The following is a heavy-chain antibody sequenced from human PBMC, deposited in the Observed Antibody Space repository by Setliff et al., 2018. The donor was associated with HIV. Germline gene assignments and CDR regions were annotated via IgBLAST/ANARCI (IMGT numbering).Heavy chain of an antibody. Sequence: ASETLSLTCTVSGGSSSNFLWSWIRQPPGKGLEWIGYIYDSGRTYYNPSLQSRVTISLVTSKNQFSLMLRAVTAADTAVYYCARSQGSATYYYYYYMDLWGKGTTVTVSS. D-gene: IGHD6-13*01. CDR2: IYDSGRT. CDR3: ARSQGSATYYYYYYMDL. CDR1: GGSSSNFL. J-gene: IGHJ6*03. V-gene: IGHV4-59*12.